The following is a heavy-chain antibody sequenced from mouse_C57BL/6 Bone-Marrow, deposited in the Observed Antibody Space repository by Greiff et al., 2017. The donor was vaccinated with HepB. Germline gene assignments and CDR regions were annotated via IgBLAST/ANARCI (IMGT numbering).Heavy chain of an antibody. J-gene: IGHJ3*01. Sequence: EVKLMESGEGLVKPGGSLKLSCAASGFTFSSYAMSWVRQTPEKRLEWVAYISGGGDYIYYADTVKGRSTISRDNARNTLYLQMSSLKSEDTAMYYCTNTTVVAPFAYWGQGTLVTVSA. CDR1: GFTFSSYA. CDR3: TNTTVVAPFAY. D-gene: IGHD1-1*01. V-gene: IGHV5-9-1*02. CDR2: ISGGGDYI.